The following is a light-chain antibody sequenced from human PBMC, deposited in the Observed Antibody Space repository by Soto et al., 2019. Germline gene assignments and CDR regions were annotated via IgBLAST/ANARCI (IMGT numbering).Light chain of an antibody. CDR1: SSNIGSNY. CDR2: RAD. V-gene: IGLV1-47*01. J-gene: IGLJ2*01. CDR3: AAWDDTLSGRV. Sequence: QSALTQPPSASGAPGQTVTISCSGRSSNIGSNYVYWYQQLPETAPRLLLYRADQRPSGIPDRFSGSKSGTSASLAISGLRSEDEADYYCAAWDDTLSGRVFGGGTKVTVL.